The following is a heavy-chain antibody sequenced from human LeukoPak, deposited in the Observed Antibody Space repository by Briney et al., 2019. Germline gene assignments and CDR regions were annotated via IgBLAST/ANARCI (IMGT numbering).Heavy chain of an antibody. CDR1: GFTFSSYA. Sequence: PGGSLRLSCAAAGFTFSSYAMNWVRQAPGKGLEWVSGISDSGGSTDSVKGRFTISRGYSKNTLYLQMNSLRAEDSAVYYCAKGTTAAPYYYYYSMDVWGQGTTVTVSS. V-gene: IGHV3-23*01. J-gene: IGHJ6*02. CDR3: AKGTTAAPYYYYYSMDV. CDR2: ISDSGGS. D-gene: IGHD1-1*01.